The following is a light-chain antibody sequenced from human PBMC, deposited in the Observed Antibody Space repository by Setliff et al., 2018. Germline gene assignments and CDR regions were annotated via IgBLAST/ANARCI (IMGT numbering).Light chain of an antibody. CDR3: NSYTSSGTRV. V-gene: IGLV2-14*03. CDR1: SSDVGGYRY. Sequence: QSALTQPASVSGSPGQSITISCTGTSSDVGGYRYVSWYQQHPGKAPKLMIYDVSNRPSGVSNRFSGSKSGNTASLTISGLQVEDEAHYYCNSYTSSGTRVFGGGTKGTVL. J-gene: IGLJ2*01. CDR2: DVS.